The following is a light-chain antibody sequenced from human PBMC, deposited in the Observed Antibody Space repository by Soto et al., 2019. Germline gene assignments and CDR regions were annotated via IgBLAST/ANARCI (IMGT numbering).Light chain of an antibody. Sequence: EIVMTQSPATLSVSPGERATLSCRASQSVSSNLAWYQQKPGQAPRLLIYDASNRATGIPARFSGSGSGTDFTLTISSLQAEDVAVYYCQQYYSIPITFGQGTRLEIK. CDR3: QQYYSIPIT. CDR1: QSVSSN. CDR2: DAS. V-gene: IGKV3D-15*01. J-gene: IGKJ5*01.